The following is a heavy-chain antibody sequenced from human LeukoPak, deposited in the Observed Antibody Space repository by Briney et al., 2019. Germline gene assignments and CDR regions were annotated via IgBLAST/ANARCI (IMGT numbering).Heavy chain of an antibody. J-gene: IGHJ3*02. CDR1: GSISGYY. CDR2: IYTSGST. V-gene: IGHV4-4*09. Sequence: SETLSLTCTVSGSISGYYWSWIRQPPGKGLEWIGYIYTSGSTNYNPSLESRVTISVDTSKNQFSLKLSSVTAADTAVYYCAREIGLGGGYCSSTSCDGAFDIWGQGIMVTVSS. CDR3: AREIGLGGGYCSSTSCDGAFDI. D-gene: IGHD2-2*01.